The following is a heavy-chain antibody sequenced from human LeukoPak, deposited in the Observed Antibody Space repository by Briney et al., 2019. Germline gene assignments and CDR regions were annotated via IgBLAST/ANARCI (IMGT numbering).Heavy chain of an antibody. J-gene: IGHJ6*02. D-gene: IGHD2-15*01. V-gene: IGHV3-30*03. CDR1: GFTVSSNY. CDR3: ARDLVECGGGSCPTQGAYGMDV. Sequence: GGSLRLSCAASGFTVSSNYMSWVRQAPGKGLEWVAVISYDGSDKNYADYVKGRSTISRDNSENALYLQMNSLRVEDTAVYYCARDLVECGGGSCPTQGAYGMDVWGQGTTVTISS. CDR2: ISYDGSDK.